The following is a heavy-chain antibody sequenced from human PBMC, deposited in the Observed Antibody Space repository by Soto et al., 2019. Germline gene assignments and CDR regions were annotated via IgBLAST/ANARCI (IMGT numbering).Heavy chain of an antibody. J-gene: IGHJ6*02. CDR1: GFTFSSYW. Sequence: EVQLVESGGGLVRPGGSLRLSCAASGFTFSSYWMHWVRQAPGKGLVWVSRMNEDGGTTDYADSVKGRFTISRDNAKNTLYLQMDSLRPEDTAVYYCVRPLPSGRNYGLDVWGQGTTVTVSS. CDR3: VRPLPSGRNYGLDV. D-gene: IGHD3-10*01. CDR2: MNEDGGTT. V-gene: IGHV3-74*02.